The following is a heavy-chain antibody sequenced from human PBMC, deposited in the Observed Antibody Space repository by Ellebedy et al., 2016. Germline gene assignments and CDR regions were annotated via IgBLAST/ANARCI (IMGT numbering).Heavy chain of an antibody. J-gene: IGHJ4*02. CDR2: ISGSGGST. Sequence: GESLKISCAASGFTFSSYAMSWVRQAPGKGLEWVSAISGSGGSTYYADSVKGRFTISRDNSKNTLYLQMNSLRAEDTAVYYCAKVGVVIKDATDRHWGQGTLVTVSS. CDR3: AKVGVVIKDATDRH. V-gene: IGHV3-23*01. D-gene: IGHD3-3*01. CDR1: GFTFSSYA.